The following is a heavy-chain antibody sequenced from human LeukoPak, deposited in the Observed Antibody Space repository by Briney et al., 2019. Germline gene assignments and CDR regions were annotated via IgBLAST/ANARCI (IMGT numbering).Heavy chain of an antibody. J-gene: IGHJ3*02. CDR1: GFSLSTSGMC. V-gene: IGHV2-70*11. CDR3: ARGRITRPNGREIDAFDI. D-gene: IGHD1-20*01. CDR2: IDWDDDK. Sequence: SGPTLVNPTQTLTPTCTFSGFSLSTSGMCVSWIRQPPGKALEWLARIDWDDDKYYSTSLKTRLTISKDTSKNQVVLTMTNMDPVDTATYYCARGRITRPNGREIDAFDIWGQGTMVTVSS.